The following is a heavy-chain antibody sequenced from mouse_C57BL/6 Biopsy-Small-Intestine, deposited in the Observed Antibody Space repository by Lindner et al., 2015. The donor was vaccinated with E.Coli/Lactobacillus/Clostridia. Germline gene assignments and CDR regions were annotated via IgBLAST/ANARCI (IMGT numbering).Heavy chain of an antibody. CDR3: ARGGQGGFAY. CDR2: IDPSDSYT. V-gene: IGHV1-69*02. CDR1: GYTFTSYW. J-gene: IGHJ3*01. Sequence: VQLQESGAELARPGASVKLSCKASGYTFTSYWMHWVKQRPGQGLEWIGEIDPSDSYTNYNQKFKGKATFTADTSSNTAYMQLSSLTTEDSAIYYCARGGQGGFAYWGQGTPVTVSA.